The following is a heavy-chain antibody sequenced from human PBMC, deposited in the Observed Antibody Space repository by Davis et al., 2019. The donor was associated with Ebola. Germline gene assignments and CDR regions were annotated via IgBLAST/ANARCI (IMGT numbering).Heavy chain of an antibody. D-gene: IGHD2-15*01. CDR1: GGSISGYY. J-gene: IGHJ4*02. V-gene: IGHV4-59*01. CDR3: ARGDCSGGSCFLDY. CDR2: LYYGGST. Sequence: SETLSLICTVSGGSISGYYWTWIRQPPGKGLEWIGYLYYGGSTSYNPSLKSRVTISVDTSKNQFSLKLSSVTAADTALYFCARGDCSGGSCFLDYWGQGTLVTVSS.